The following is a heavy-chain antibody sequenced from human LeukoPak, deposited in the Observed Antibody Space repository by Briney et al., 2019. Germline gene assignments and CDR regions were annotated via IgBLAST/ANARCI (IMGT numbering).Heavy chain of an antibody. Sequence: ASVKVSCKASRYTFTGYYMHWVRQAPGQGLEWMGWINPNSGGTNYAQKFQGRVTMTRDTSISTAYMELSRLRSDDTAVYYCARQRRAVTTSARIYGMDVWGQGTTVTVSS. D-gene: IGHD4-17*01. CDR1: RYTFTGYY. CDR2: INPNSGGT. J-gene: IGHJ6*02. V-gene: IGHV1-2*02. CDR3: ARQRRAVTTSARIYGMDV.